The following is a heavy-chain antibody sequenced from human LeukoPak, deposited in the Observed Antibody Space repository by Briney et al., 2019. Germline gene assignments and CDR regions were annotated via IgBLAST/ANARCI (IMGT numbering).Heavy chain of an antibody. CDR1: GVTISTYD. CDR2: IYYIGST. Sequence: PSETLTLTCTVSGVTISTYDRHWIRHPSGEGLEWIGYIYYIGSTNDYPCLKSRVTMSVDTSKNQFSLKLTSVTAADTAVYYCARSLNWGSYWYFDLWGRGTLVTVSS. V-gene: IGHV4-59*01. D-gene: IGHD7-27*01. J-gene: IGHJ2*01. CDR3: ARSLNWGSYWYFDL.